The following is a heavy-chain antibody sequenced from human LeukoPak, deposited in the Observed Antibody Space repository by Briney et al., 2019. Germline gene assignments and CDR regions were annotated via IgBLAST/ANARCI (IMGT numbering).Heavy chain of an antibody. V-gene: IGHV4-39*07. J-gene: IGHJ5*02. Sequence: PSETLSLTCTVSGGSISSRSYYWGWIRKPPGKGLEWIGSIYYSGSTYYNPSLKSRVTISVDTCKNQFSLKLSSVTAADTAVYYCARGGRAYGSGSYYGWFDPWGQGTLVTVSS. CDR3: ARGGRAYGSGSYYGWFDP. CDR1: GGSISSRSYY. D-gene: IGHD3-10*01. CDR2: IYYSGST.